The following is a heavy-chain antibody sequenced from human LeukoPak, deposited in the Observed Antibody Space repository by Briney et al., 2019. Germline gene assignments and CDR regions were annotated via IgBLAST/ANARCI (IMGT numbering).Heavy chain of an antibody. CDR2: ISSSSSYI. CDR3: ARGTWNYYGSGSTDY. CDR1: GFTFSSYA. V-gene: IGHV3-21*01. J-gene: IGHJ4*02. Sequence: GGSLRLSCAASGFTFSSYAMSWVRQAPGKGLEWVSSISSSSSYIYYADSVKGRFTISRVSAKNSLYLQMNSLRAEDTAVYYCARGTWNYYGSGSTDYWGQGTLVTVSS. D-gene: IGHD3-10*01.